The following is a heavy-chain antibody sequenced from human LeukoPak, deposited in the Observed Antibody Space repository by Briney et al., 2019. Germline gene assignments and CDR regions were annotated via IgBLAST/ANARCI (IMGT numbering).Heavy chain of an antibody. J-gene: IGHJ4*02. Sequence: SETPSLTCTVSGDSISSRYYYWGWIRHPPGKGLEWIGSKSFGGNTYYNPSLKSRVAISVDTFKNQFSLMLRSVTASDTAVYYCARLSFYYDSSSGYDYSFDYWGQGTLVTVSS. CDR2: KSFGGNT. CDR3: ARLSFYYDSSSGYDYSFDY. D-gene: IGHD3-22*01. V-gene: IGHV4-39*01. CDR1: GDSISSRYYY.